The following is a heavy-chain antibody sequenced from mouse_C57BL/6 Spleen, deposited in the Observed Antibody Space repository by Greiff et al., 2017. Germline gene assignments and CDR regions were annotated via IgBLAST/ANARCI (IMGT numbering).Heavy chain of an antibody. CDR3: ARGGLGQAWFAY. J-gene: IGHJ3*01. D-gene: IGHD4-1*01. Sequence: QVQLQQSGAELARPGASVKMSCKASGSTFTSYTMHWVKQRPGQGLEWIGYINPSSGYTKYKQKFKDKATLTADKSSGKAYMQRSSLTSEDSAVDYSARGGLGQAWFAYWGQGTLVTVSA. V-gene: IGHV1-4*01. CDR1: GSTFTSYT. CDR2: INPSSGYT.